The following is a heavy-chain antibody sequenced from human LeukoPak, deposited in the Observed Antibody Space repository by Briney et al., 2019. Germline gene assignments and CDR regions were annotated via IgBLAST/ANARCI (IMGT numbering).Heavy chain of an antibody. CDR2: INGNGGST. CDR3: AKDPVPSIAAAGEGIFDY. V-gene: IGHV3-23*01. J-gene: IGHJ4*02. CDR1: VFTFSSYA. D-gene: IGHD6-13*01. Sequence: PGGSLRHSCAASVFTFSSYAMSWVRQAPRKGVEWVSAINGNGGSTYYADSVKGRFSSSRDNSKNTMYLQMNSLRAEDTAVYYCAKDPVPSIAAAGEGIFDYWGEGTLFTVSS.